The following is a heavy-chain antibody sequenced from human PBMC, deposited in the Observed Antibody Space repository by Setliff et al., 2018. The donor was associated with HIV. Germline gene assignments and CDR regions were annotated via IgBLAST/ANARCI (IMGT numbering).Heavy chain of an antibody. J-gene: IGHJ5*02. CDR3: ARNVGGLRSAVNWLRP. V-gene: IGHV4-4*08. CDR1: GGSISNYY. Sequence: SETLSLTCTVSGGSISNYYWSWIRQPPGKGLEWIGYIYTSGSTNYNPSLKSRVTISIDTSKNQFSLKLSSVTAADTAVYYSARNVGGLRSAVNWLRPWGHRTLVTV. D-gene: IGHD4-17*01. CDR2: IYTSGST.